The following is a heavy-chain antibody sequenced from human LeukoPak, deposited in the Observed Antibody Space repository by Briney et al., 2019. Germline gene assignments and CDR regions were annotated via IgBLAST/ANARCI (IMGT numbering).Heavy chain of an antibody. CDR2: ISSSSRTI. CDR1: AFTLSNYS. J-gene: IGHJ6*02. D-gene: IGHD3-3*01. CDR3: ARLFWNGYYPISFDNYYGMDV. V-gene: IGHV3-48*01. Sequence: GGSLILSCAASAFTLSNYSMAWVRQAPGKGLEWISYISSSSRTIYYADSVKGRFTISRDNAKNSLSVQMTTLRAEDTAVYYCARLFWNGYYPISFDNYYGMDVWGQGTTVTVSS.